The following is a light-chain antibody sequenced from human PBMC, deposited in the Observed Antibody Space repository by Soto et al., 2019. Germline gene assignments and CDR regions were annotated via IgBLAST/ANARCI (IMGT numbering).Light chain of an antibody. J-gene: IGKJ2*01. CDR3: QQYGSSLYT. V-gene: IGKV3-20*01. CDR1: QSVDSSY. Sequence: ENVLTQSPGTLSLSPGEKATLSCRASQSVDSSYLAWYQQKPGQAPRLLIYGTSSRATGIPDRFSGSGSGTEFTLTINRMEPEDFAVYYWQQYGSSLYTVGQGTKLEIK. CDR2: GTS.